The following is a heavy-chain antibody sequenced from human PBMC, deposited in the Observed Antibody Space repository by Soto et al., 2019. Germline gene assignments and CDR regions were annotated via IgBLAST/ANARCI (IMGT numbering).Heavy chain of an antibody. V-gene: IGHV3-48*02. Sequence: PGGSLRLSCAASGFTFNTYSMNWVRQAPGKGLEWVSYISSSSYTIYYADSVKGRFTISRDNAKNSLYLQMNSLRDEDTAVYYCARQNYYGSGRDYYYGMDVWGQGTTVTVSS. CDR2: ISSSSYTI. CDR1: GFTFNTYS. J-gene: IGHJ6*02. CDR3: ARQNYYGSGRDYYYGMDV. D-gene: IGHD3-10*01.